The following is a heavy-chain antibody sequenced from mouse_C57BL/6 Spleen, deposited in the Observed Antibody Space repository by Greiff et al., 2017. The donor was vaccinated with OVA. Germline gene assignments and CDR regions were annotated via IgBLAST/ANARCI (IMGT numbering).Heavy chain of an antibody. CDR2: IDPANGNT. J-gene: IGHJ1*03. CDR1: GFNIKNTY. V-gene: IGHV14-3*01. D-gene: IGHD1-1*01. Sequence: VQLKESVAELVRPGASVKLSCTASGFNIKNTYMHWVKQRPEQGLEWIGRIDPANGNTKYAPKFQGKATITADTSSNTAYLQLSSLTSEDTAIYYCARGVYYGSSFWYFDVWGTGTTVTVSS. CDR3: ARGVYYGSSFWYFDV.